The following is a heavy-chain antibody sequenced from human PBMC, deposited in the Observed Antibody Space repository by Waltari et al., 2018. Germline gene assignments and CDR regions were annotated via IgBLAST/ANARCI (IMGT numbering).Heavy chain of an antibody. CDR2: IYYSGNT. CDR3: ARHRSFSGWYDY. CDR1: GGSISSSSYY. V-gene: IGHV4-39*01. D-gene: IGHD6-19*01. J-gene: IGHJ4*02. Sequence: QLQLQESGPGLVKPSETLSLTCTVSGGSISSSSYYWGWIRQPPGKGLEWIGSIYYSGNTYYNPSLKSRVTISVDTSKNQFSLKLSSVTAADTAVYYCARHRSFSGWYDYWGQGTLVTVSS.